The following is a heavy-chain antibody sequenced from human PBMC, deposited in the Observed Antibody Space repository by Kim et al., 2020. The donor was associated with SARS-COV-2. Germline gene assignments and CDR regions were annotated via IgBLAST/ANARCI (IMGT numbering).Heavy chain of an antibody. CDR2: ISYDGSNK. D-gene: IGHD3-22*01. CDR3: ARVRPRITMRVVVTRSVYDAFDI. Sequence: GGSLRLSCAASGFTFSSYAMHWVRQAPGKGLEWVAVISYDGSNKYYADAVKGRFTISRDNSKNTLYLQMNSLRAKDTAVYYCARVRPRITMRVVVTRSVYDAFDIWGQGTMVTVSS. V-gene: IGHV3-30-3*01. J-gene: IGHJ3*02. CDR1: GFTFSSYA.